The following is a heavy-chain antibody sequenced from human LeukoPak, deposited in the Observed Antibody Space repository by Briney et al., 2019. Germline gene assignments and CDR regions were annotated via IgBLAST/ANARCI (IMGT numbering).Heavy chain of an antibody. V-gene: IGHV3-15*01. J-gene: IGHJ4*02. Sequence: GGSLRPSCAASGFTFSNAWMSWVRQAPGKGLEWVGRIKSKTDGGTTDYAAPVKGRFTISRDDSKNTLYLQMNSLKTEDTAVYYCTRGIVGATTVDYWGQGTLVTVSS. CDR1: GFTFSNAW. CDR2: IKSKTDGGTT. D-gene: IGHD1-26*01. CDR3: TRGIVGATTVDY.